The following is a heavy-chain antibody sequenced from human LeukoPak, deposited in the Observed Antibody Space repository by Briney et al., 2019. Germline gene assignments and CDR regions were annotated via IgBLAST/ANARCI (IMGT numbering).Heavy chain of an antibody. CDR3: ARGYGYYDYVWGSYRQINYYMDV. CDR1: GGSISSSSYY. D-gene: IGHD3-16*02. V-gene: IGHV4-39*07. J-gene: IGHJ6*03. Sequence: SEALSLTCTVSGGSISSSSYYRGWIRQPPGKGLELHGRIYYSGSTSYNPSRNSRVTIAVKTCKNQFSLKLRSVTAADTAVYYCARGYGYYDYVWGSYRQINYYMDVWGKGTTVTISS. CDR2: IYYSGST.